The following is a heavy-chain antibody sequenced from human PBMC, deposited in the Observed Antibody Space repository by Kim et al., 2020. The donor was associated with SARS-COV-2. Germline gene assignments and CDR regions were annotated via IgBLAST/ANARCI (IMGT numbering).Heavy chain of an antibody. J-gene: IGHJ4*02. CDR2: INHSGST. CDR1: GGSFSGYY. CDR3: ARVYRQNAIGVRGVITRSNTGGLDY. D-gene: IGHD3-10*01. V-gene: IGHV4-34*01. Sequence: SETLSLTCAVYGGSFSGYYWSWIRQPPGKGLEWIGEINHSGSTNYNPSLKSRVTISVDTSKNQFSLKLSSVTAADTAVYYCARVYRQNAIGVRGVITRSNTGGLDYWGQGTLVTVSS.